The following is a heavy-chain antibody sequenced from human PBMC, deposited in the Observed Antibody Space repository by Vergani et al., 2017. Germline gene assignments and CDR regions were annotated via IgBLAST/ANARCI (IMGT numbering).Heavy chain of an antibody. Sequence: QVRLQESGPGLVKPSETLSLTCSVSGGSISSYYWGWIRQSPKRGLEWIGYIYHSGSTKYNPSLKSRVTMSVDTSKNQFSLRLSSVTAADTAVYYCVKDARGAGGYDSRFHDWGQGTLVRVSS. V-gene: IGHV4-59*12. D-gene: IGHD5-12*01. CDR2: IYHSGST. J-gene: IGHJ4*02. CDR1: GGSISSYY. CDR3: VKDARGAGGYDSRFHD.